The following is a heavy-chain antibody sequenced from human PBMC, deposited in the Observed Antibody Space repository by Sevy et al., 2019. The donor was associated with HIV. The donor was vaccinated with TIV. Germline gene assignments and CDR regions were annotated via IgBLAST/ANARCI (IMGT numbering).Heavy chain of an antibody. CDR2: INHSGST. D-gene: IGHD2-8*02. V-gene: IGHV4-34*01. J-gene: IGHJ6*02. CDR3: ARGPGLPAYCTGGVCYMSHAPSADYYYYGMDV. Sequence: SETLSLTCAVYGGSFSGYYWSWIRQPPGKGLEWIAEINHSGSTNYNPSLKSRVTISVDTSKNQFSLKLSSVTAADTAVYYCARGPGLPAYCTGGVCYMSHAPSADYYYYGMDVWGQGTTVTVSS. CDR1: GGSFSGYY.